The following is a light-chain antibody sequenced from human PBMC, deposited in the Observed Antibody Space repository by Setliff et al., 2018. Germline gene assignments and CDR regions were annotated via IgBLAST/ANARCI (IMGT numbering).Light chain of an antibody. CDR2: GNN. Sequence: QSVLTQPPSVSGAPGQTVTISCTGSSSDIGAGFSVHWYQQLPGTAPKLLIFGNNNRPSGVPDRFSGSKSGTSASLVITGLQADDEADYYCQSYGGSLRGYVFGTGTKVTVL. CDR1: SSDIGAGFS. J-gene: IGLJ1*01. V-gene: IGLV1-40*01. CDR3: QSYGGSLRGYV.